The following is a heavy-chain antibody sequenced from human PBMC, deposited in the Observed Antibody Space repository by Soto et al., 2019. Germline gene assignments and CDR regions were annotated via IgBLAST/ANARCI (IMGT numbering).Heavy chain of an antibody. CDR1: GGSFSGYY. V-gene: IGHV4-34*01. J-gene: IGHJ4*02. CDR3: ARDKITGLFDY. Sequence: QVQLQQWGAGLLKPSETLSLTCAVYGGSFSGYYWTWIRQPPGPGLEWIGEINHSGSTNYNPSLKSRVTISGDTAKNQVSLKLTSVTAADTAVYYCARDKITGLFDYWGQGTLVTVSS. CDR2: INHSGST. D-gene: IGHD2-8*02.